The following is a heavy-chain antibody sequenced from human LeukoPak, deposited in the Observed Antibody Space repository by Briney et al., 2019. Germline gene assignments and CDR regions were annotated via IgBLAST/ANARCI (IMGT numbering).Heavy chain of an antibody. V-gene: IGHV3-30*02. Sequence: GGSLRLSCAASGFSFSSSGMHWVRQAPGKGPEWVAFTRFDDSYKAYGDSVKGRFTISRDNSKNTLYLQMDSLRSDDTAVYYCAREGRYYDSSDWGQGTLVTVSS. CDR3: AREGRYYDSSD. J-gene: IGHJ4*02. CDR1: GFSFSSSG. D-gene: IGHD3-22*01. CDR2: TRFDDSYK.